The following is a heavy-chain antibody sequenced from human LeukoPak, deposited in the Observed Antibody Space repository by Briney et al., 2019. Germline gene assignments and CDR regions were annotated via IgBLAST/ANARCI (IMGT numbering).Heavy chain of an antibody. Sequence: GGSLGLSCAASGFTFSDYYMSWIRQAPGKGLEWVSYISSSGSTIYYADSVKGRFTISRDNAKNSLYLQMNSLRAEDTAVYYCARVDNYYYGSGSYPSKDDYWGQGTLVTVSS. J-gene: IGHJ4*02. D-gene: IGHD3-10*01. CDR3: ARVDNYYYGSGSYPSKDDY. CDR1: GFTFSDYY. V-gene: IGHV3-11*01. CDR2: ISSSGSTI.